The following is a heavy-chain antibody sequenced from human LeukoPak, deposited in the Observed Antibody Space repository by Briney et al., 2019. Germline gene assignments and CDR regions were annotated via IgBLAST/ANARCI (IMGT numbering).Heavy chain of an antibody. V-gene: IGHV3-53*01. J-gene: IGHJ3*02. D-gene: IGHD6-19*01. Sequence: GGSLRLSCAASGFTASSNYMSWVRQAPGKGLEWVSVIYSGGSTYYADSVKGRFTISRDNSKNTLHLQMNSLRVEDTAVYYCARRLYSSGWYDAFDIWGQGTMVTASS. CDR3: ARRLYSSGWYDAFDI. CDR1: GFTASSNY. CDR2: IYSGGST.